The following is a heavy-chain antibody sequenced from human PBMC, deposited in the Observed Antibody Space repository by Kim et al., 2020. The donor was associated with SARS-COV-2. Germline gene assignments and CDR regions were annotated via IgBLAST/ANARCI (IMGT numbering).Heavy chain of an antibody. D-gene: IGHD2-21*01. CDR3: AKGQSSIIRDGMDV. Sequence: YSEAVKGRFTISRDNSQNTLYLQMNSLRAEDTALYYCAKGQSSIIRDGMDVWGQGTTVTVSS. J-gene: IGHJ6*02. V-gene: IGHV3-23*01.